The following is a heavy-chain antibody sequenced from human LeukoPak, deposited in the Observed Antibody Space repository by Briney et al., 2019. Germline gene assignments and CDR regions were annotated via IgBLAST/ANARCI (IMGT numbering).Heavy chain of an antibody. V-gene: IGHV4-34*01. CDR2: INDNGRT. D-gene: IGHD5-18*01. CDR1: GETFSGHY. CDR3: ARHDGQLWTSFDY. Sequence: PSETLSLTCAVSGETFSGHYWSWIRQPPGKGLEYIGEINDNGRTIYNPSLESRVTISVDTSKNQVSLNLNSVTAADTAVYHCARHDGQLWTSFDYWGQGTLVTVSS. J-gene: IGHJ4*02.